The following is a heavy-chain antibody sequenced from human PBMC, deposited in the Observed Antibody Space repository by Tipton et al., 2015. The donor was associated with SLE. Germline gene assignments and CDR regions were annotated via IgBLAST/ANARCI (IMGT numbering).Heavy chain of an antibody. CDR2: IYVSGST. V-gene: IGHV4-61*02. CDR1: GGSISSGFYY. J-gene: IGHJ4*02. Sequence: TLSLTCTVSGGSISSGFYYWSWIRQPAGKGLEWIGRIYVSGSTNYNPSLKSRVTMSVDVSKNQFSLRLSSVTAADTAVYYCAGDSSGSYYDRGGYYQLANRHFDLWGRGILVSVSS. CDR3: AGDSSGSYYDRGGYYQLANRHFDL. D-gene: IGHD3-22*01.